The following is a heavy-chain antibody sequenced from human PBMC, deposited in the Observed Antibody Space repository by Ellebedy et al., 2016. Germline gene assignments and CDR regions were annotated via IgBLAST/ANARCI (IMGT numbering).Heavy chain of an antibody. Sequence: GGSLRLSCAASGFTVSSDYMSWVRQAPGKGLEWVSVIYSGGTTYYTDSVKGRFTISRDNSKNTLYLQMNSLRAEDTAVYYCARDWSFDTWGQGTLVTVSS. CDR1: GFTVSSDY. CDR2: IYSGGTT. J-gene: IGHJ3*02. V-gene: IGHV3-53*01. CDR3: ARDWSFDT. D-gene: IGHD3-3*01.